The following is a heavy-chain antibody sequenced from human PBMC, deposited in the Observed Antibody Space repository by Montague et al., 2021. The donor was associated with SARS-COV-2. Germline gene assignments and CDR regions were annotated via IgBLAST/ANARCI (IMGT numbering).Heavy chain of an antibody. CDR2: IYYSGST. CDR1: GGSISGGGYY. J-gene: IGHJ2*01. Sequence: TLSLTCTVSGGSISGGGYYWSWIRQHPGKGLEWIGYIYYSGSTYYNPSLKSRVTISVDTSKNQFSLKMSFVTAADTAVYYCARSPEPMIILIITSLNWYFDLWGRGTLVTVSS. CDR3: ARSPEPMIILIITSLNWYFDL. D-gene: IGHD3-22*01. V-gene: IGHV4-31*03.